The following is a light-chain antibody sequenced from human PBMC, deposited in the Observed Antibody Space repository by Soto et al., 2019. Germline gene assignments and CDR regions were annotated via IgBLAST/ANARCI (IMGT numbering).Light chain of an antibody. Sequence: EIVLTQSPGTLSLSPGERATLSCRASQSVSSSYLAWYQQKPGQAPRLLIYGASSRDTGIPDRFSGSGSGTDFTLTISRLETEDFAVYFCQQYGSSPFTFGGGTKVEIK. J-gene: IGKJ4*01. CDR1: QSVSSSY. V-gene: IGKV3-20*01. CDR2: GAS. CDR3: QQYGSSPFT.